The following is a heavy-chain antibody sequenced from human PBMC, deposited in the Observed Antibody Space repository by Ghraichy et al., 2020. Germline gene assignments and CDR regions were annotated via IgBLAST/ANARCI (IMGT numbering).Heavy chain of an antibody. CDR1: GFIFGSYA. J-gene: IGHJ3*02. CDR3: AKEGHGWSTEVVPFDI. CDR2: VLGGSSHT. V-gene: IGHV3-23*01. D-gene: IGHD2-15*01. Sequence: GGSLRLSCEASGFIFGSYAMHWVRQAPGKGLEWVSGVLGGSSHTFYADSLKGRFTISRDNSKNMLYLQMNSLRVDDTAIYFCAKEGHGWSTEVVPFDIWGQGTIVTVS.